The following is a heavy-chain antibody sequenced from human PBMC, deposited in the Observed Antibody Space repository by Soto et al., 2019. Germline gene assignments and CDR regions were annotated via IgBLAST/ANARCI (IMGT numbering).Heavy chain of an antibody. V-gene: IGHV1-46*01. CDR2: INPSGGST. CDR1: GYTFTGYY. J-gene: IGHJ3*02. D-gene: IGHD3-22*01. CDR3: ARDRSGLTMIVVVHAFDI. Sequence: ASVKVSCKASGYTFTGYYMHWVRQAPGQGLEWMGIINPSGGSTSYAQKFQGRVTMTRDTSTSTVYMELSSLRSEDTAVYYCARDRSGLTMIVVVHAFDIWGQGTMVTVSS.